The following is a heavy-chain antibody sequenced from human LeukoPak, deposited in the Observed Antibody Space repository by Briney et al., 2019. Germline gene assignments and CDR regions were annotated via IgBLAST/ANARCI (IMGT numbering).Heavy chain of an antibody. CDR3: TTDEDWNYARKDV. V-gene: IGHV3-15*04. J-gene: IGHJ6*02. CDR2: TVSEIDGGTT. CDR1: GFTFNYAW. Sequence: GGSLRLSCAAPGFTFNYAWMSWVRQVPGKGLEWVGQTVSEIDGGTTDYATPVKGRFTISRDDSKSTLYLQMNSLKIEDTAVYYCTTDEDWNYARKDVWGQGASVIVSS. D-gene: IGHD1-7*01.